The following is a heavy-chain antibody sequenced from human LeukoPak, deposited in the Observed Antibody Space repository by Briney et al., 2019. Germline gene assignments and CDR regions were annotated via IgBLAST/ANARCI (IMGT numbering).Heavy chain of an antibody. CDR2: IKQDGSEK. V-gene: IGHV3-7*01. Sequence: GGSLRLTCAASGFTFSSYWMSWVCQAPGKGLEGVTNIKQDGSEKYYVDSVKGRFTISRDNAKNSLYLQMNSLRAEDTAVYYCARDAGRTIAYGDYIDYWGQGTLVTVSS. J-gene: IGHJ4*02. D-gene: IGHD4-17*01. CDR1: GFTFSSYW. CDR3: ARDAGRTIAYGDYIDY.